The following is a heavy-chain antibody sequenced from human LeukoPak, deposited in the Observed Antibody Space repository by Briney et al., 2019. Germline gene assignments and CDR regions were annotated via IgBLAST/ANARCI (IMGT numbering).Heavy chain of an antibody. Sequence: PGGSLRLSCAASGFTFSSYSMNWVRQAPGKGLEWVSSISSSSSYIYYADSVKGRFTISRDNAKNSLYLQMNSLRAEDTAVYYCAKAPGPYYGDRAPFDYWGQGTLVTVSS. V-gene: IGHV3-21*04. J-gene: IGHJ4*02. CDR3: AKAPGPYYGDRAPFDY. CDR2: ISSSSSYI. CDR1: GFTFSSYS. D-gene: IGHD4-17*01.